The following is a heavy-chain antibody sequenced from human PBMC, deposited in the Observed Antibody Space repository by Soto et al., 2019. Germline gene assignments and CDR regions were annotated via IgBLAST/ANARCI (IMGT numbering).Heavy chain of an antibody. CDR2: IYYSGTT. D-gene: IGHD2-21*02. CDR3: VRSHIVVVTAIRSEGGWFDP. Sequence: QVQLQESGPGLVKPSQTLSLTCTVSADSISSGDYYWSWIRQPPGKGLEWIGYIYYSGTTYYNPSLKSRVTISVDTSKNQFSLKLRSVTAADTAVYYCVRSHIVVVTAIRSEGGWFDPWGQGTLVTVSS. CDR1: ADSISSGDYY. V-gene: IGHV4-30-4*01. J-gene: IGHJ5*02.